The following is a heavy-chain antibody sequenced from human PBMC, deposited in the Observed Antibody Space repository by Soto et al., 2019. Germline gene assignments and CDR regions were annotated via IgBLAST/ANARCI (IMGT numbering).Heavy chain of an antibody. CDR1: GFIFSNYA. J-gene: IGHJ4*02. Sequence: GGSLRLSCAASGFIFSNYAMSWARQAPGKGLEWVSSIIGSGGSTYYADSVKGRFTISRDNSKNTLYLRMNSLRAEDTAVYYCAAWIVVIPAALDYWGLGTLVTVSS. CDR3: AAWIVVIPAALDY. D-gene: IGHD2-2*01. CDR2: IIGSGGST. V-gene: IGHV3-23*01.